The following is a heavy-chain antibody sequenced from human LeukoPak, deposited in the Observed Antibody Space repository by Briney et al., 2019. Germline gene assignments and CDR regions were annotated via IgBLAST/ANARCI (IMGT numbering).Heavy chain of an antibody. J-gene: IGHJ4*02. V-gene: IGHV3-23*01. Sequence: GRSLRLSCAAAGFTFSSYAMSWVRQAPGKGLEWVSATSGSGGSTYYADAVKGLFTISRDNSKNTLYLQMNSLRAEDTAVYYCAKDANHGDIVGPTRFDYWGQGTLVTVSP. CDR3: AKDANHGDIVGPTRFDY. CDR1: GFTFSSYA. D-gene: IGHD2-15*01. CDR2: TSGSGGST.